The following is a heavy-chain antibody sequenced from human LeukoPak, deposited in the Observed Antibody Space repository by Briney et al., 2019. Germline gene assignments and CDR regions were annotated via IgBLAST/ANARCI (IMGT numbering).Heavy chain of an antibody. CDR1: GGTFSSYA. CDR2: IIPIFGTA. Sequence: SVKVSCKASGGTFSSYAISWVRQATGQGLEWMGGIIPIFGTANYAQKFQGRVTITADESTSTAYMELSSLRPEDTAVYYCARGLSDYYDSSGYNYYYYGMDVWGQGTTVTVSS. D-gene: IGHD3-22*01. CDR3: ARGLSDYYDSSGYNYYYYGMDV. J-gene: IGHJ6*02. V-gene: IGHV1-69*13.